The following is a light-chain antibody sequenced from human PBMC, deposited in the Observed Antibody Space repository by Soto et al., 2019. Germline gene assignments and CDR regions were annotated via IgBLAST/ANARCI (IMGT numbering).Light chain of an antibody. CDR3: LQDYNYPRT. CDR2: AAS. Sequence: IQLTESPSSLSSCVGDRVTIRCLTSQSINNYLNWYQQKPGKAPNPPTYAASSLQSGGPSRFSGSGSGTDFTLTNSSLQPKDFATYYCLQDYNYPRTFGQGTRWIS. J-gene: IGKJ1*01. CDR1: QSINNY. V-gene: IGKV1-6*01.